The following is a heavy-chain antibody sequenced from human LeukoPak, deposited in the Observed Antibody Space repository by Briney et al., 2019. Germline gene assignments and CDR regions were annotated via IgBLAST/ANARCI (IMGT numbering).Heavy chain of an antibody. CDR2: IYYSGST. V-gene: IGHV4-59*01. J-gene: IGHJ2*01. Sequence: SETLSLTCTVSGGSIKNYYWSWIRQPPGKGLEWIGYIYYSGSTNYNPSLKSRVTISVDTSKNQFSLKLSSVTAADTAVYYCARVYYSSSYDYWYFDLWGRGTLVTVSS. D-gene: IGHD6-13*01. CDR3: ARVYYSSSYDYWYFDL. CDR1: GGSIKNYY.